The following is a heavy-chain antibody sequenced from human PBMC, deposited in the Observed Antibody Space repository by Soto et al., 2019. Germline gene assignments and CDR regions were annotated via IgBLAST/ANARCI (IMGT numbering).Heavy chain of an antibody. D-gene: IGHD1-26*01. CDR1: GYTLTELS. J-gene: IGHJ4*02. V-gene: IGHV1-24*01. CDR3: ATGPEWELTRTYYFDY. Sequence: QVQLVQSGAEVKKPGASVKVSCKVSGYTLTELSMHWVRQAPGKGLEWMGGSDPEDGETIYAQKFQGRVTMTEDTSTDTAYMELSSLRSEDTAVYYCATGPEWELTRTYYFDYWGQGTLVTVSS. CDR2: SDPEDGET.